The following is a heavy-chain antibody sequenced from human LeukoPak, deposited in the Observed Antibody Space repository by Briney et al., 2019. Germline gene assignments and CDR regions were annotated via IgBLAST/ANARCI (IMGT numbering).Heavy chain of an antibody. CDR2: IYYSGYT. V-gene: IGHV4-39*07. J-gene: IGHJ5*02. D-gene: IGHD5-18*01. Sequence: SETLSLTCTVSGGSISSSSYYWGWIRQPPGKGLEWIGSIYYSGYTYYNPSLKSRVIISVDRSKSQFSLKLSSVTAADTAVYYCASAGYGPGSNWFDPWGQGTLVTVSS. CDR1: GGSISSSSYY. CDR3: ASAGYGPGSNWFDP.